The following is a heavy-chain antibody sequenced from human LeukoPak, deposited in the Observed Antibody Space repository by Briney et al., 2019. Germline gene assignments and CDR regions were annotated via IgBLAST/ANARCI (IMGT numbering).Heavy chain of an antibody. CDR3: ARGDYYGSGSYQYYFDY. CDR2: ISYDGSNK. CDR1: GFTFSSYA. D-gene: IGHD3-10*01. Sequence: GRSLRLSCAASGFTFSSYAMHGVRQAPGKGLEWVAVISYDGSNKYYADSVKGRFTISRDNSKNTLYLQMNSLRAEDTAVYYCARGDYYGSGSYQYYFDYWGQGTLVTVSS. J-gene: IGHJ4*02. V-gene: IGHV3-30-3*01.